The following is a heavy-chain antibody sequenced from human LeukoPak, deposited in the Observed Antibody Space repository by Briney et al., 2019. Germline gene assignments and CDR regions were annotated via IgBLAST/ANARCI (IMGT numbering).Heavy chain of an antibody. J-gene: IGHJ6*03. CDR3: ARQGGRYDVYYYMDV. Sequence: GESLKISCKGSGYSFTSYWIGWVRQMPGKGLEWMGIIYPGDSYTRYSPSFQGQVTISADKSISTAYLQWSSLKASDTAMYYCARQGGRYDVYYYMDVWGKGTTVTVSS. D-gene: IGHD3-3*01. CDR1: GYSFTSYW. V-gene: IGHV5-51*01. CDR2: IYPGDSYT.